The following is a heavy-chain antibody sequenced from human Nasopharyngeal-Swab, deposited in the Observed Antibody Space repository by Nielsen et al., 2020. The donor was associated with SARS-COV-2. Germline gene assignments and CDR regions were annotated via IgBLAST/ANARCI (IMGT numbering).Heavy chain of an antibody. CDR2: ISSSSSYL. D-gene: IGHD5-12*01. CDR1: GFTFSSYS. V-gene: IGHV3-21*01. CDR3: ARAHPPYSGYDTHSYYYYGMDV. J-gene: IGHJ6*02. Sequence: GGSLRLSCAASGFTFSSYSMNWVRQAPGKGLEWVSSISSSSSYLYYADSVKVRFTISRDNAKNSLYLQMNSLRAEDTAVYYCARAHPPYSGYDTHSYYYYGMDVWGQGTTVTVSS.